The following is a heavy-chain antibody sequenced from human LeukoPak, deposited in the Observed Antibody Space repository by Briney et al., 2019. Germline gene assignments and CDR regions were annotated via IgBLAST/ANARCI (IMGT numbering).Heavy chain of an antibody. CDR3: VRDYSPRLTPMGWYFDL. CDR1: GFTFSIFA. Sequence: GRALRLSCAASGFTFSIFAMHWVRQPPGKGPEWVAGISYAGSDKYYADSVKGRFTISRDSSKSTLYLQMNSLRLEDTALYYCVRDYSPRLTPMGWYFDLWGRGTLVTVSS. D-gene: IGHD2-21*01. CDR2: ISYAGSDK. J-gene: IGHJ2*01. V-gene: IGHV3-30*04.